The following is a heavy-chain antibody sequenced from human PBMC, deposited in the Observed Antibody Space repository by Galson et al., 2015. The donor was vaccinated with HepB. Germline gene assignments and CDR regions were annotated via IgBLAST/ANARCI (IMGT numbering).Heavy chain of an antibody. J-gene: IGHJ4*02. V-gene: IGHV3-23*01. Sequence: SLRLSCAVSGFTLSNSDMSWVRQAPGKGLEWLSFISGSIGSTYYADSVKGRFTISRDNSKDTLYLHMNSLRVEDTAVYFCAKGGWLASWGRGTLVTVSS. CDR1: GFTLSNSD. CDR3: AKGGWLAS. CDR2: ISGSIGST. D-gene: IGHD6-19*01.